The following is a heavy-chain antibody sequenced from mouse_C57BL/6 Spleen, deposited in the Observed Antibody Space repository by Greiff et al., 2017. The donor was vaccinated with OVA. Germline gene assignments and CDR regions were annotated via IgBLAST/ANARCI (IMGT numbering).Heavy chain of an antibody. D-gene: IGHD2-3*01. CDR2: ISDGGSYT. Sequence: EVKLMESGGGLVKPGGSLKLSCAASGFTFSSYAMSWVRQTPEKRLEWVATISDGGSYTYYPDNVKGRFTISRDNAKNNLYLQMSHLKSEDTAMYYCAREDCDGYAWFAYWGQGTLVTVSA. CDR3: AREDCDGYAWFAY. J-gene: IGHJ3*01. CDR1: GFTFSSYA. V-gene: IGHV5-4*01.